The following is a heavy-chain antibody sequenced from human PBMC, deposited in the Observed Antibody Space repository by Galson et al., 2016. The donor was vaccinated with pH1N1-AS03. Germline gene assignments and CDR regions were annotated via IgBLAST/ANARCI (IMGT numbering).Heavy chain of an antibody. CDR3: AKDLLSGGWFTAADS. V-gene: IGHV3-9*01. Sequence: LRLSCAASGFIFEHYAMHWVRQAPGKGLEWVSGISWHSTIIDYADSVKGRFTISRDNAQNSLYPEMSSLRPEDTAVYFCAKDLLSGGWFTAADSWGQGTLVTVSS. CDR2: ISWHSTII. CDR1: GFIFEHYA. J-gene: IGHJ4*02. D-gene: IGHD6-19*01.